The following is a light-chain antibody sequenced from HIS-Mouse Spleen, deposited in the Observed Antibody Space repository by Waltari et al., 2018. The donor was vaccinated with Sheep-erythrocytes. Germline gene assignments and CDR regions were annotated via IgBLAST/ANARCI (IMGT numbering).Light chain of an antibody. V-gene: IGLV2-8*01. CDR2: EVS. CDR1: SSDVGGYNY. J-gene: IGLJ3*02. Sequence: QSPLPQPPSAPGSPGQSVTISCTRSSSDVGGYNYVSWYQQHPGKAPKLMIYEVSKRPSGVPDRFSGSKSGNTASLTVSGLQAEDEADYYCSSYAGSNNWVFGGGTKLTVL. CDR3: SSYAGSNNWV.